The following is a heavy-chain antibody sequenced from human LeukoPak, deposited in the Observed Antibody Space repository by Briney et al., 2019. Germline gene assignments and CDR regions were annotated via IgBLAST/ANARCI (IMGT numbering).Heavy chain of an antibody. Sequence: GGSLRLSCAASGFIFSSYGLHWVRQAPGKGLEWVAVISYDGSNKYYADSVMGRFTISRDNSKNTLYLQMNSLRADDTAVYYCARAVGRGPGSHFDYWGQGTLVSVSS. V-gene: IGHV3-30-3*01. J-gene: IGHJ4*02. CDR1: GFIFSSYG. CDR3: ARAVGRGPGSHFDY. D-gene: IGHD3-10*01. CDR2: ISYDGSNK.